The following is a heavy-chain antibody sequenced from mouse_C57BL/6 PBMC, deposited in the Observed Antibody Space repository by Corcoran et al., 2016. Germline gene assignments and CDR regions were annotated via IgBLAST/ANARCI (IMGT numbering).Heavy chain of an antibody. D-gene: IGHD2-3*01. Sequence: EVQLQQSGPVLVKPGASVKMSCKASGYTFTDYYMNWVKQSHGKSLEWIGVINPYNGGTSYNQKFKGKATLTVDKSSSTAYMELNSLTSEDSAVYYCARRWLLQGAWFAYWGQGTLVTVSA. CDR2: INPYNGGT. V-gene: IGHV1-19*01. CDR3: ARRWLLQGAWFAY. J-gene: IGHJ3*01. CDR1: GYTFTDYY.